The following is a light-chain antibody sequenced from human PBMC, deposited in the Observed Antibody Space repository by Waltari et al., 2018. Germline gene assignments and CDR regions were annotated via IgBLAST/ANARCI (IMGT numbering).Light chain of an antibody. CDR2: GAS. V-gene: IGKV3-15*01. J-gene: IGKJ2*01. CDR3: QQYDDWPPYT. Sequence: EIVMTQSPATLSVSPGQRATLSSRASQSVNSNLAWYQQQPGQAPRLLIFGASKRASGIPARFSGSGSGTEFTLTISSLQSEDFAVYYCQQYDDWPPYTFGQGTKLDIK. CDR1: QSVNSN.